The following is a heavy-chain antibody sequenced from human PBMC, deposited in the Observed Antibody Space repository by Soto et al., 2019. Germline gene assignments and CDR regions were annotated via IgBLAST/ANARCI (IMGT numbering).Heavy chain of an antibody. V-gene: IGHV3-53*01. CDR2: IYSGGNT. Sequence: PGGSLRLSCAASGLTVSSNYMSWVRQAPGKGLEWVAIIYSGGNTYYADSVKGRFTISRDNSRNTLYLQMNNLRAEDTAVYYCARDFRLDTAMLHDAFDIWGQGTMVTVS. D-gene: IGHD5-18*01. CDR3: ARDFRLDTAMLHDAFDI. CDR1: GLTVSSNY. J-gene: IGHJ3*02.